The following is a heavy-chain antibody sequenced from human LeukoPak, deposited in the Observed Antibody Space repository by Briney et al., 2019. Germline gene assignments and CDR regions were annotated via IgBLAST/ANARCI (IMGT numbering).Heavy chain of an antibody. J-gene: IGHJ4*02. CDR2: IYYSGST. V-gene: IGHV4-39*07. CDR1: GGSISSSSYY. Sequence: PSETLSLTCTVSGGSISSSSYYWGWIRQPPGKGLEWIGSIYYSGSTYYNPSLKSRVTISVDTSKNQFSLKLSSVTAADTAVYYCARDWGYYDSSGYFAPYFDYWGQGTLVTVSS. D-gene: IGHD3-22*01. CDR3: ARDWGYYDSSGYFAPYFDY.